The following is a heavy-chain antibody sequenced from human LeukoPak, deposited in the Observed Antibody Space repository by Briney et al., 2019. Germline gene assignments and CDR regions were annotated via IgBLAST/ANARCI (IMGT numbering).Heavy chain of an antibody. V-gene: IGHV4-59*08. CDR3: ARSIWQDTARTRAAFDI. CDR1: GGSISSYY. J-gene: IGHJ3*02. Sequence: SETLSLTCTVSGGSISSYYWSWIRQPPGKGLEWVGYIYYSGSTNYNPSLKSRVNISVDTSKNQFSLKLSSVTAADTTVYYCARSIWQDTARTRAAFDIWGQGTMVTVSS. D-gene: IGHD5-18*01. CDR2: IYYSGST.